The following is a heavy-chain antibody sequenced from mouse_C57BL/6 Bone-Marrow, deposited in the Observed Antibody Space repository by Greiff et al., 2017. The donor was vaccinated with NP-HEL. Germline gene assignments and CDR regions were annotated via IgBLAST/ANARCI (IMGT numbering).Heavy chain of an antibody. CDR1: GYTFTSYW. Sequence: QVQLQQSGAELVKPGASVKLSCKASGYTFTSYWMHWVKQRPGQGLEWIGMIHPNSGSTNYNEKFKSKATLTVDKSSSTAYMQLSSLTSEDSAVYYCARGDYYGRNFYAMDDWGQGTSVTVSS. D-gene: IGHD1-1*01. CDR3: ARGDYYGRNFYAMDD. V-gene: IGHV1-64*01. J-gene: IGHJ4*01. CDR2: IHPNSGST.